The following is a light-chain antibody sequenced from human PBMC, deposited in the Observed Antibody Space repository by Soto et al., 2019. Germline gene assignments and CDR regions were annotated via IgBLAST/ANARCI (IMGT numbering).Light chain of an antibody. CDR2: DVS. V-gene: IGLV2-11*01. CDR1: SSDVGGYNY. CDR3: CSYAGSYTFL. J-gene: IGLJ3*02. Sequence: QSALTQPRSVSGSPGQSVTISCTGTSSDVGGYNYVSWYQQHPGKAPKLMIYDVSKRPSGVPDRFSGSKSGNTASLTISGRQDEEEADDYCCSYAGSYTFLFGGGTKLTVL.